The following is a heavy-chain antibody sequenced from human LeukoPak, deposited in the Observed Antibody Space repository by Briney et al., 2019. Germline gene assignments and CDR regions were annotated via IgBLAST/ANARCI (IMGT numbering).Heavy chain of an antibody. CDR1: GGSISSGYS. Sequence: PSETLSLTCAVSGGSISSGYSWSWIRQPPGKGLEWIGYIYHSGSTYYNPSLKSRVTISVDRSKNQFSLKLSSVTAADTAVYYCARVRPSPSTYGSGSYYNYFDYWGQGTLVTVSS. D-gene: IGHD3-10*01. V-gene: IGHV4-30-2*01. CDR2: IYHSGST. CDR3: ARVRPSPSTYGSGSYYNYFDY. J-gene: IGHJ4*02.